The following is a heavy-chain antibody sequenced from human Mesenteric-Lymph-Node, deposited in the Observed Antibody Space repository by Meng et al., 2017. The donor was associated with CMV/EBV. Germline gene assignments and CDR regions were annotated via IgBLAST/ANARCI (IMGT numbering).Heavy chain of an antibody. D-gene: IGHD3-10*01. CDR3: ARDLYYRFYYYGMDV. Sequence: GESLKISCAASGFTFSSYSMNWVRQAPGKGLEWVSSISSSSSYIYYADSVKGRFTISRDNAKNSLYLQMNSLRAEDTAVYYCARDLYYRFYYYGMDVWGQGTTVTVSS. CDR2: ISSSSSYI. CDR1: GFTFSSYS. V-gene: IGHV3-21*01. J-gene: IGHJ6*02.